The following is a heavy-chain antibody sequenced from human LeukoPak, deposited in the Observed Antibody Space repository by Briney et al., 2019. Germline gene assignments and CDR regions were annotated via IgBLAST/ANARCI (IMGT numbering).Heavy chain of an antibody. CDR2: ISSRSSYI. D-gene: IGHD1-26*01. Sequence: GGSLRLSCAASGFTFSSYSMNWVRQAPGRGLEWVSSISSRSSYIYYADSVKGRFTISRDNAKTSLYLQMNSLRAEATAVYYCARGRGNSGSPPNYWGQGTLVTVSS. CDR1: GFTFSSYS. J-gene: IGHJ4*02. CDR3: ARGRGNSGSPPNY. V-gene: IGHV3-21*01.